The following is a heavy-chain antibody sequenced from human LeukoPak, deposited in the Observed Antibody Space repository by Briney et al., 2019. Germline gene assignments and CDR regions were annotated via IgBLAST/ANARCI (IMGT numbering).Heavy chain of an antibody. D-gene: IGHD3-10*01. CDR1: GFTFSSYA. CDR2: ISYDGSSK. V-gene: IGHV3-30-3*01. CDR3: ARGSHYLDY. Sequence: PGRSLRLSCAASGFTFSSYAMHWVRQAPGKGLEWVAVISYDGSSKYYADSVKGRFTISRDNSKNTLYLQMNSLRAEDTAVYYCARGSHYLDYWGQGTLVTVSS. J-gene: IGHJ4*02.